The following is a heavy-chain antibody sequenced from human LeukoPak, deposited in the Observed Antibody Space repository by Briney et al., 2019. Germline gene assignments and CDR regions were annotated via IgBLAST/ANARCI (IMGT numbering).Heavy chain of an antibody. V-gene: IGHV1-69*01. CDR3: AKLTNSGYDPAPFDY. CDR2: IIPIFGTA. CDR1: GGTFSSYA. D-gene: IGHD5-12*01. J-gene: IGHJ4*02. Sequence: GSSVKVSCKASGGTFSSYAISWVRQAPGQGLEWMGGIIPIFGTANYAQKFQGRVTITADESTSTAYMELSSLRSEDTAVYYCAKLTNSGYDPAPFDYWGQGTLVTVSS.